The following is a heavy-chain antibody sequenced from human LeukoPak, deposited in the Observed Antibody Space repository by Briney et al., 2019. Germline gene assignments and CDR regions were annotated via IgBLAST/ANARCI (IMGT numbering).Heavy chain of an antibody. CDR1: GYTFTSYG. CDR3: ARVEGSHGLRFLEWLLSGRSYFDR. Sequence: ASVKVSCKASGYTFTSYGISWVRQAPGQGLEWMGWISAYNGNTNYAQKLQGRVTMTTDTSTSTAYMELRSLRSDDTAVYYCARVEGSHGLRFLEWLLSGRSYFDRWGQGTLVTVSS. D-gene: IGHD3-3*01. V-gene: IGHV1-18*01. J-gene: IGHJ4*02. CDR2: ISAYNGNT.